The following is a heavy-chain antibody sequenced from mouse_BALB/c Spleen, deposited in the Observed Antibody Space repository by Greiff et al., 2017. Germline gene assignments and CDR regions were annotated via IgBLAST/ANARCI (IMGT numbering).Heavy chain of an antibody. J-gene: IGHJ2*01. D-gene: IGHD4-1*01. CDR1: GYAFSSYW. Sequence: QVQLQQSGAELVRPGSSVKISCKASGYAFSSYWMNWVKQRPGQGLEWIGQIYPGDGDTNYNEKFKSKATLTVDKSSSTAYMQLSSLTSEDSAVYYCARDWDKGGYFDYWGQGTTLTVSS. V-gene: IGHV1-80*01. CDR3: ARDWDKGGYFDY. CDR2: IYPGDGDT.